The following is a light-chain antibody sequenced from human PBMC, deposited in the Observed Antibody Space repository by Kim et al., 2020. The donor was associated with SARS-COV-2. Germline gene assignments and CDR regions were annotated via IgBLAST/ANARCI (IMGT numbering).Light chain of an antibody. CDR1: QTISTW. V-gene: IGKV1-5*03. CDR2: LAS. Sequence: DIQMTQSPSTLSASVGDRVTITCRASQTISTWLAWYQQKPGKAPKLLLYLASTLESGVPSRFSGSGSGTEFTLTIDSLQPDDFATYYCQHYIRFPYKFGQGTKLEI. J-gene: IGKJ2*01. CDR3: QHYIRFPYK.